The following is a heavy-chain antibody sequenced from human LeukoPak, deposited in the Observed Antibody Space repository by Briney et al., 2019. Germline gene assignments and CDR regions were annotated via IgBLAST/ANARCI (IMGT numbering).Heavy chain of an antibody. CDR3: ARVGYYDTSGYYYLDS. J-gene: IGHJ4*02. Sequence: PSETLSLTCTVSGGSISTYYWSWIRQPPGKGLEWIGYNYYSGTTIPHPSLKSRVTISVDTSKNQFSLRLSSVTAADAAVYYCARVGYYDTSGYYYLDSWGQGTLDTVSS. V-gene: IGHV4-59*12. CDR2: NYYSGTT. D-gene: IGHD3-22*01. CDR1: GGSISTYY.